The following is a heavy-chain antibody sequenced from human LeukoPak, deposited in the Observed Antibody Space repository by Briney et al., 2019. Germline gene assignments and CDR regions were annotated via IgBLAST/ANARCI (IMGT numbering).Heavy chain of an antibody. J-gene: IGHJ4*02. Sequence: GGSLRLSCAASGFTFTNAWMNWVRQAPGKGLEWVGRIKSKADGETIDYAAPVKGRFTFSRDDSKNMLYLQMNSLRSEDTAVYYCSTLTSRGLSDSWGQGTLVTVSS. D-gene: IGHD1-20*01. CDR3: STLTSRGLSDS. V-gene: IGHV3-15*07. CDR1: GFTFTNAW. CDR2: IKSKADGETI.